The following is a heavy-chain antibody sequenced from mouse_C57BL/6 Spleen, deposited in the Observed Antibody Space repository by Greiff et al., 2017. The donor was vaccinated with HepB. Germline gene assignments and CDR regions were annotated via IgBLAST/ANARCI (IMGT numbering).Heavy chain of an antibody. CDR2: IYPGDGDT. D-gene: IGHD2-3*01. CDR1: GYAFSSSW. V-gene: IGHV1-82*01. Sequence: VQLQQSGPELVKPGASVKISCKASGYAFSSSWMNWVKQRPGKGLEWIGRIYPGDGDTNYNGKFKGKATLTADKSSSTAYMQLSSLTSEDSAVYFCARKGWLLLMDYWGQGTSVTVSS. J-gene: IGHJ4*01. CDR3: ARKGWLLLMDY.